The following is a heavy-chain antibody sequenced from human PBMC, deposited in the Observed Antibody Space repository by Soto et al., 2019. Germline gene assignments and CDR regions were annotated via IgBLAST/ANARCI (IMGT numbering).Heavy chain of an antibody. V-gene: IGHV3-48*02. D-gene: IGHD3-16*01. J-gene: IGHJ6*02. CDR1: GFTFSSYS. CDR3: ARHGGTLAAPRDYDYYYGMDV. Sequence: GGSLRLSCAASGFTFSSYSMNWVRQAPGKGLEWVSYISSSSSTIYYADSVKGRFTISRDNAKNSLYLQMNSLRDEDTAVDYCARHGGTLAAPRDYDYYYGMDVWGQGTTVTVSS. CDR2: ISSSSSTI.